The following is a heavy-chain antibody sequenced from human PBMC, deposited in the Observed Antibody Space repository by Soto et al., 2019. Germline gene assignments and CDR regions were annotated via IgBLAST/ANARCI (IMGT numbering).Heavy chain of an antibody. Sequence: ASVKVSCKASGYTFTSYGISWVRQAPGQGLEWMGWISAYNGNTNYAQKLQGRVTMTTDTSTSTAYMELRSLRSDDTAVYYCARATTTPYYYDSSGYYSGPTMEGETGNNWFDPWGPG. CDR2: ISAYNGNT. J-gene: IGHJ5*02. D-gene: IGHD3-22*01. CDR3: ARATTTPYYYDSSGYYSGPTMEGETGNNWFDP. V-gene: IGHV1-18*01. CDR1: GYTFTSYG.